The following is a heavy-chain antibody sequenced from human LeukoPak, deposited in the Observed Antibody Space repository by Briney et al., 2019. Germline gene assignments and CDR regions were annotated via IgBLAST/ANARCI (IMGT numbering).Heavy chain of an antibody. V-gene: IGHV5-10-1*01. D-gene: IGHD2-8*02. CDR2: IDPGDSFI. Sequence: GESLKISCKGSGYSFTSSWISWVRQMPGKGLEWMGRIDPGDSFIKYNPSFQGHVTISVDKSISTAYLQWSSLRASDTAMYYCTRDEGGVSSWVSHWGQGTLVTVSS. CDR1: GYSFTSSW. J-gene: IGHJ4*02. CDR3: TRDEGGVSSWVSH.